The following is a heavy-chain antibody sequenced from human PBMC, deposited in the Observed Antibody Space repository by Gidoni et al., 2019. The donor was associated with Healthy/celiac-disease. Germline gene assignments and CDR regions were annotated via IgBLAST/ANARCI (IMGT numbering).Heavy chain of an antibody. Sequence: QVQLVQSGAAVKTPGASVKVSCNASDYTFTSYGISWVRQAPGQGLEWMGWISAYNGNTNYAQKLQGRVTMTTDTSTSTAYMELRSLRSDDTAVYYCARVPMRTGDSSYWGQGTLVTVSS. J-gene: IGHJ4*02. CDR2: ISAYNGNT. CDR1: DYTFTSYG. CDR3: ARVPMRTGDSSY. D-gene: IGHD7-27*01. V-gene: IGHV1-18*01.